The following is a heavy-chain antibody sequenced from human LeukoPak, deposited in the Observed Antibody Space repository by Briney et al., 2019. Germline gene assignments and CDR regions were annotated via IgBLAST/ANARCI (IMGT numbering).Heavy chain of an antibody. Sequence: GGSLRLSCAASGFTFSNYEMNWVRQAPGKGLEWVSYISSSSSTIYYADSVKGRFTISRDNSKNTLYLQMNSLRAEDTAVYYCARRAGGYSHPYDYWGQGILVTVSS. D-gene: IGHD4-23*01. V-gene: IGHV3-48*03. CDR1: GFTFSNYE. CDR2: ISSSSSTI. CDR3: ARRAGGYSHPYDY. J-gene: IGHJ4*02.